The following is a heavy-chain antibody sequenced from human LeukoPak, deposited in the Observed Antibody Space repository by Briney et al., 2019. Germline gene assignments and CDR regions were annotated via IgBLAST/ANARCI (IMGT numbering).Heavy chain of an antibody. Sequence: GASVKVSCKASGYTFTSYGISWVQQAPGQGLEWMGWISAYNGNTNYAQKLRGRVTMTTDTSTSTAYMELRSLRSDDTAVYYCARRGNYDILTGYPDYWGQGTLVTVSS. CDR3: ARRGNYDILTGYPDY. D-gene: IGHD3-9*01. V-gene: IGHV1-18*01. J-gene: IGHJ4*02. CDR2: ISAYNGNT. CDR1: GYTFTSYG.